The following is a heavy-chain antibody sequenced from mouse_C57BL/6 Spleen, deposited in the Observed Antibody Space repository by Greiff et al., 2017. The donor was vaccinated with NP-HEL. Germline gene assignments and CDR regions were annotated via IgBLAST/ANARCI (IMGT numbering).Heavy chain of an antibody. Sequence: VQLQQPGAELVRPGSSVKLSCKASGYTFTSYWMDWVKQRPGQGLEWIGNIYPSDSETHYNQKFKDKATLTVDKSSSTAYMQLSSLTSEDSAVYYCARKGGELRYFDVWGTGTTVTGSS. V-gene: IGHV1-61*01. CDR1: GYTFTSYW. CDR2: IYPSDSET. CDR3: ARKGGELRYFDV. J-gene: IGHJ1*03. D-gene: IGHD2-1*01.